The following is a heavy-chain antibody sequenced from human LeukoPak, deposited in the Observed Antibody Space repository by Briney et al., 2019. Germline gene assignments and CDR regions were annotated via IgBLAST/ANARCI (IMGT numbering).Heavy chain of an antibody. Sequence: PSETLSLTCTVSGDSISKYYWSWIRQPPGKGLEWSGYIYYSGSTSYNPSLKSRVTISEDTSKNQFSLKLSSVTAADTAVYYCARSVVLYYFDYWGQGTLVTVSS. CDR1: GDSISKYY. J-gene: IGHJ4*02. V-gene: IGHV4-59*01. D-gene: IGHD2-2*01. CDR3: ARSVVLYYFDY. CDR2: IYYSGST.